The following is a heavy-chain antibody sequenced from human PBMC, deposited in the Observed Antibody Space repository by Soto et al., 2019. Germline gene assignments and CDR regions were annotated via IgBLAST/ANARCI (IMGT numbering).Heavy chain of an antibody. V-gene: IGHV3-33*01. CDR3: ARDSHVGSGWQLTADY. D-gene: IGHD6-19*01. J-gene: IGHJ4*02. CDR1: GFTFSSYG. Sequence: GVXLRLACAASGFTFSSYGMHWVRQAPGKGLEWVAVIWYDGSNKYYAESVKGRFTISRDNSKNTLYLQMNSLRAEDTAVYYCARDSHVGSGWQLTADYWGQGTLVTVSS. CDR2: IWYDGSNK.